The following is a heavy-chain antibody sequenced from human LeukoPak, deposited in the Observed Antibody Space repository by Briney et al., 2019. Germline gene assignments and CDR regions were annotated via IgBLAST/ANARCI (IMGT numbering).Heavy chain of an antibody. CDR1: GFTFSSYA. D-gene: IGHD6-13*01. V-gene: IGHV3-23*01. Sequence: GGSLRLSCAASGFTFSSYAMSWVRQAPGKGLEWVSAISGSGGSTYYADSVKGRFTISRDNSKHTLYLQMNSLRAEDTAVYYCAKDGSSWYFDYMDVWGKGTTVTVSS. CDR3: AKDGSSWYFDYMDV. CDR2: ISGSGGST. J-gene: IGHJ6*03.